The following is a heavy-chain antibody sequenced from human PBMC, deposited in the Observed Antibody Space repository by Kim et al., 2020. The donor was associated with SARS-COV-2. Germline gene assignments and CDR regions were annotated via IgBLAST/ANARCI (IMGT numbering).Heavy chain of an antibody. Sequence: SETLSLTCAVSGGSISSGGYSWSWIRQPPGKGLEWIGYIYYSGSTYYNPSLKSRVTISVDRSKNQFSLKLSSVTAADTAVYYCARALRLGSSDWYFDLWGRGTLVTVSS. CDR3: ARALRLGSSDWYFDL. CDR1: GGSISSGGYS. D-gene: IGHD3-16*01. V-gene: IGHV4-30-2*01. CDR2: IYYSGST. J-gene: IGHJ2*01.